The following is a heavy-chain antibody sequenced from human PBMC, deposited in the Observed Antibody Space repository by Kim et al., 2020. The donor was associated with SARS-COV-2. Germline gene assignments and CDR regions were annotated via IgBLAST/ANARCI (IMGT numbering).Heavy chain of an antibody. Sequence: VKGRFTISRDDSENTLYLQMNSLKTEDTAVYYCTTVPERITIFGVVIEDYWGQGTLVTVSS. CDR3: TTVPERITIFGVVIEDY. D-gene: IGHD3-3*01. J-gene: IGHJ4*02. V-gene: IGHV3-15*01.